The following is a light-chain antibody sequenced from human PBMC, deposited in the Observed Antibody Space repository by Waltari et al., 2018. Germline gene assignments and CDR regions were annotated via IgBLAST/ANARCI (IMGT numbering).Light chain of an antibody. V-gene: IGKV3-11*01. Sequence: EIVLTQSPATLSLSPGERATLSCRASQSVSSYLAWYQQKPGQAPRLLIYDASNRATGIPARFSGSGSGTDFTLTISSLEPEDFAVYYCQQRSKTCGGGTKVEIK. CDR3: QQRSKT. CDR1: QSVSSY. J-gene: IGKJ4*01. CDR2: DAS.